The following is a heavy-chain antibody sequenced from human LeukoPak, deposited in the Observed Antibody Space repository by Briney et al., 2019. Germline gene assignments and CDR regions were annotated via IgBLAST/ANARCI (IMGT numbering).Heavy chain of an antibody. CDR1: GFTFSDYG. D-gene: IGHD1-14*01. CDR3: ARDRTGYPDV. J-gene: IGHJ6*02. CDR2: IWYDGSNK. V-gene: IGHV3-33*08. Sequence: GGSLRLSCAASGFTFSDYGMHWVRRAPGKGLEWVAVIWYDGSNKYYADSVKGRFTISRDDSKNTLYLQMNSLRAEDTAVYYCARDRTGYPDVWGQGTTVTVSS.